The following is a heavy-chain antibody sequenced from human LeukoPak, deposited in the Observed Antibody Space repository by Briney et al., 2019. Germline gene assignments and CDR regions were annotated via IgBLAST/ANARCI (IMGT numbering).Heavy chain of an antibody. Sequence: KVSCKASGFRFSDYYLHWVRQAPGQGLEWMVRIILNDGRTKYAQRFEGRVSMTRDTSISTAYMELIMQTSDDTAVYYCATDGGKHNFDYWGQGTLVTVSS. D-gene: IGHD1-26*01. CDR1: GFRFSDYY. CDR3: ATDGGKHNFDY. V-gene: IGHV1-2*06. J-gene: IGHJ4*02. CDR2: IILNDGRT.